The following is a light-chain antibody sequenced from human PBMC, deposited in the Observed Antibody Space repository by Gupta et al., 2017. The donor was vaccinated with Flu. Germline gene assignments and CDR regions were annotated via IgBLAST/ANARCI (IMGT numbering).Light chain of an antibody. V-gene: IGLV3-1*01. Sequence: SSELTQPPSVSVSPGQTASITCSGDKLWDKYACWYQQKPGQSPVLVIYQDNKHPSGIPERFIGSNSGKTATLTISGTQAMDEADYYCQTWDTGTAVFGGGTKLTGL. CDR3: QTWDTGTAV. CDR1: KLWDKY. J-gene: IGLJ3*02. CDR2: QDN.